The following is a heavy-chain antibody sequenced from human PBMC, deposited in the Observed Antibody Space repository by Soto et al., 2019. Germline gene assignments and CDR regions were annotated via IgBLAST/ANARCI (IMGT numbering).Heavy chain of an antibody. CDR2: ISGSGGST. CDR1: GFTFSSYA. D-gene: IGHD5-12*01. CDR3: AKVIVATITIQAFDI. J-gene: IGHJ3*02. Sequence: EVQLLESGGGLVQPGGSLRLSCAASGFTFSSYATSWVRQAPGKGLEWVSAISGSGGSTYYADSVKGRFTISRDNSKNTLYLQMNSLRAKDTAVYYCAKVIVATITIQAFDIWGQGTMVTVSS. V-gene: IGHV3-23*01.